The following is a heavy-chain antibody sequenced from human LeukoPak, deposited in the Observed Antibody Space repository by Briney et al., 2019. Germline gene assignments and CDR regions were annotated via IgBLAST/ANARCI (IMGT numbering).Heavy chain of an antibody. V-gene: IGHV3-23*01. CDR3: AKVNAGSAFDY. CDR2: ISGSGGST. J-gene: IGHJ4*02. CDR1: GFRFGGFW. Sequence: PGGSLRLSCEASGFRFGGFWMNWVRQAPGKGLEWVSAISGSGGSTYCADSVKGRFTVSRDNSKNTLYLQMNSLRAEDTAVYYCAKVNAGSAFDYWGQGTLVTVSS.